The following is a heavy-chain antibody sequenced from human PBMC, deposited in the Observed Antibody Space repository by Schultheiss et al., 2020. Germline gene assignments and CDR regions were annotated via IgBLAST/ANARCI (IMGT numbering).Heavy chain of an antibody. CDR3: ARAQLGYCSSTSCRRFDP. V-gene: IGHV4-59*11. CDR2: ISNSGGT. J-gene: IGHJ5*02. D-gene: IGHD2-2*01. CDR1: GIAITSHY. Sequence: SETLSLTCSVSGIAITSHYWSWVRQPPGKGLEWIGYISNSGGTIYNPSLKSRVTISVDKSKNQFSLKLSSVTAADTAVYYCARAQLGYCSSTSCRRFDPWGQGTLVTVSS.